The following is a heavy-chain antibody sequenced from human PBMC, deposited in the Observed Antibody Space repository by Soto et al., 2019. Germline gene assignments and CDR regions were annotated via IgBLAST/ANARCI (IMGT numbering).Heavy chain of an antibody. D-gene: IGHD1-20*01. Sequence: GGSLRLSCAASGFTFSSYGMHWVRQAPGKGLEWVAVISYDGSNKYYADSVKGRFTISRDNSKNTLYLQMNSLRAEDTAVYYCALTGPPRNYYYYYMDVWGKGTTVTVSS. CDR1: GFTFSSYG. CDR3: ALTGPPRNYYYYYMDV. V-gene: IGHV3-30*03. CDR2: ISYDGSNK. J-gene: IGHJ6*03.